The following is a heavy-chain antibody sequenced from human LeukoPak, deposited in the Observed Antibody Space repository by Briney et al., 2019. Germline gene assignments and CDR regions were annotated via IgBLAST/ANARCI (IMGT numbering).Heavy chain of an antibody. CDR2: ISSSSSYI. V-gene: IGHV3-21*01. CDR1: GFTFSSYS. Sequence: GGSLRLSCAASGFTFSSYSMNWVRQAPGKGLEWVSSISSSSSYIYYADSVKGRFTISRDNAKNSLYLQMNSLRAEDTAVYYCARDGGSYPYYFDYWGQGTLVAVSS. D-gene: IGHD1-26*01. CDR3: ARDGGSYPYYFDY. J-gene: IGHJ4*02.